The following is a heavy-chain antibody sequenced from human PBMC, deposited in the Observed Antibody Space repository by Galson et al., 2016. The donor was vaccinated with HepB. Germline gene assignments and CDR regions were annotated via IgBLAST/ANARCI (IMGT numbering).Heavy chain of an antibody. CDR3: AKSGVNTLGAFDV. J-gene: IGHJ3*01. CDR2: TSDKARSYTT. CDR1: GFTFSDYY. D-gene: IGHD4/OR15-4a*01. Sequence: SLRLSCAASGFTFSDYYMDWIRQAPGKGLEWIGRTSDKARSYTTEYAASVKGRFTISRDNSKKSMYLQMNSLKTEDTAVYYCAKSGVNTLGAFDVWGPGTTVAVSS. V-gene: IGHV3-72*01.